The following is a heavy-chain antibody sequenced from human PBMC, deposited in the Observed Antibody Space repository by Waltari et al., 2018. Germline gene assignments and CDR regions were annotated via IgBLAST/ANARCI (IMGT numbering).Heavy chain of an antibody. CDR2: IYYSGST. D-gene: IGHD2-15*01. Sequence: QLQLQESGPGLVKPSEPLSLTCTVSGCSIHSSSYYWGWIRQPPGKGLEWIGSIYYSGSTYYNPSLKSRVTISVDTSKNQFSLKLSSVTAADTAVYYCARRGGYCSGGSCFTYAFHIWGQGTMVTVSS. CDR3: ARRGGYCSGGSCFTYAFHI. CDR1: GCSIHSSSYY. J-gene: IGHJ3*02. V-gene: IGHV4-39*01.